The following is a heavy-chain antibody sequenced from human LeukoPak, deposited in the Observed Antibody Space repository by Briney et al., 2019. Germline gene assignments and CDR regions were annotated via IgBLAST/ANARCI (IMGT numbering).Heavy chain of an antibody. CDR1: GFTFSSYG. CDR3: AKDLRSSADSKMGAADY. V-gene: IGHV3-23*01. CDR2: ISGSGGST. D-gene: IGHD1-26*01. Sequence: GSLRLSCAASGFTFSSYGMSWVRQAPGKGLEWVSAISGSGGSTYYADSVKGRFTISRDSSKNTLYLQMNSLRAEDTAVYYCAKDLRSSADSKMGAADYWGQGTLVTVSS. J-gene: IGHJ4*02.